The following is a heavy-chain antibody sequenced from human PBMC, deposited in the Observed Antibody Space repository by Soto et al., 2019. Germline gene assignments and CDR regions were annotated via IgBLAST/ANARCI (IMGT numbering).Heavy chain of an antibody. CDR1: GFIFSEST. CDR2: VSTSGRST. V-gene: IGHV3-64D*06. D-gene: IGHD2-15*01. Sequence: GGSLRLSCSASGFIFSESTIYWVRQVPGKGLEAISAVSTSGRSTYYADSVKDRFTISRDNSKNTLFLQMGSLRPEDTAIYYCVKQANGVDGVAFDYWGQGTPVTVSS. CDR3: VKQANGVDGVAFDY. J-gene: IGHJ4*02.